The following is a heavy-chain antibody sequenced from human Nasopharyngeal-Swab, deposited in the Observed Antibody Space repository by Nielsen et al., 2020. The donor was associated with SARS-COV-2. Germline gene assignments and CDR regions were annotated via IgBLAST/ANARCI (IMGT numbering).Heavy chain of an antibody. D-gene: IGHD5-18*01. CDR3: ARDYSYALYYFDY. CDR2: INPNSGGT. J-gene: IGHJ4*02. V-gene: IGHV1-2*02. CDR1: GYTFTGYY. Sequence: ASVKVSCKASGYTFTGYYMHWVRQAPGQGLDWMGWINPNSGGTNYAQKFQGRVTMTRDTSISTAYMELSRLRSDDTAVYYCARDYSYALYYFDYWGQGTLVTVSS.